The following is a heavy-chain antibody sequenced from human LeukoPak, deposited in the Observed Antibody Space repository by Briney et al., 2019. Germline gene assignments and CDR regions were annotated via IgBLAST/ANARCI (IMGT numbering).Heavy chain of an antibody. Sequence: PGGSLRLSCAASGFTVSGYSMGWVRQAPGKGLDWVSYIGRTAIYADSVRGRFTISRDNAENSLYLQMNSLRAEDTAVYYCARDGPATGAGDFDYGGQGTPVTVS. V-gene: IGHV3-48*01. J-gene: IGHJ4*02. D-gene: IGHD3-10*01. CDR2: IGRTAI. CDR1: GFTVSGYS. CDR3: ARDGPATGAGDFDY.